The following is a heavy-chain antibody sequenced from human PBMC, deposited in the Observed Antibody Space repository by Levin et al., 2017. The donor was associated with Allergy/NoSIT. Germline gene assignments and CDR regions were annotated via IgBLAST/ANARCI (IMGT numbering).Heavy chain of an antibody. J-gene: IGHJ3*02. CDR2: ISTSSYT. V-gene: IGHV3-21*01. D-gene: IGHD6-13*01. CDR3: AREYSSTNGTAFDI. Sequence: GGSLRLSCAASGFTFSSYSMNWVRQAPGKGLEWVSCISTSSYTHYADSVKGRFTSSKGNAKNSLYLQMNSLRAEDTAVYYCAREYSSTNGTAFDIWGQGTMVTVSS. CDR1: GFTFSSYS.